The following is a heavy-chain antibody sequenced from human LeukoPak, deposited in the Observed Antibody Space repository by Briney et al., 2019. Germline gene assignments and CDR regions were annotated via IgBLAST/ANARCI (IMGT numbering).Heavy chain of an antibody. Sequence: GGSLRLSCTASGFTFSNYGMSWVRQAPGKGLEWVSVISGSGANTYYADSVKGRFTISRDNSKNTLYLQVNSLRAEDTAVYYCAKAKSYYSNYDYWGQGTLVTVSS. J-gene: IGHJ4*02. CDR3: AKAKSYYSNYDY. CDR1: GFTFSNYG. CDR2: ISGSGANT. V-gene: IGHV3-23*01. D-gene: IGHD4-11*01.